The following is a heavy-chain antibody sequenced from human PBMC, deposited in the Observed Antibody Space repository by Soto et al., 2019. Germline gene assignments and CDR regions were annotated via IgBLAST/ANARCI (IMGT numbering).Heavy chain of an antibody. D-gene: IGHD1-26*01. CDR2: IYYRGST. CDR3: ARDPARGGGSYLGYFDY. V-gene: IGHV4-30-4*01. CDR1: GGSISSGGYY. J-gene: IGHJ4*02. Sequence: PSETLSLTCTVSGGSISSGGYYWSWIRQPPGKGLEWIGYIYYRGSTYYNQSLKSRVTISVDTSMNQFSLTLTSVTAADTAVYYCARDPARGGGSYLGYFDYWGQGTPVTVSS.